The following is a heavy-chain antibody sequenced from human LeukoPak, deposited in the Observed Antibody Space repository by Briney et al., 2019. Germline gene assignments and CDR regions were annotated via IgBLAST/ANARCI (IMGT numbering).Heavy chain of an antibody. J-gene: IGHJ6*01. CDR1: GVSFSAYY. CDR2: INHSGST. V-gene: IGHV4-34*01. D-gene: IGHD3-22*01. CDR3: ARASLINTMIVTYGLDV. Sequence: PSETLCLTCAASGVSFSAYYLSWIRQPPGKGLEWIGDINHSGSTNYIPSLKSRVAISIDTSKHQLSLNLSTLTAEDTAVYYCARASLINTMIVTYGLDVWGQGTTVAVSS.